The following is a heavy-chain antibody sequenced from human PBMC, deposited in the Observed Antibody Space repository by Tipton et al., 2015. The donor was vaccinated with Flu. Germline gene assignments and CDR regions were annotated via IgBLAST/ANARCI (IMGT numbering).Heavy chain of an antibody. J-gene: IGHJ4*02. CDR2: IYPGDSDT. V-gene: IGHV5-51*01. Sequence: VQLVQSGAEVKKPGESLKISCKASGYSFINYWIGWVRQMPGKGLEWMGIIYPGDSDTRYSPSFQGQVTISADKSINTAYLQWGSLKASDTAMYYCARLGSSNWYVGGYWGQGTLVTVSS. D-gene: IGHD6-13*01. CDR1: GYSFINYW. CDR3: ARLGSSNWYVGGY.